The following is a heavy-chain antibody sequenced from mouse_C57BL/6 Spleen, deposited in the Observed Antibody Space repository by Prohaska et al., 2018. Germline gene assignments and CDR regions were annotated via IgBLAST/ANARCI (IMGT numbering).Heavy chain of an antibody. CDR2: IDPETGGT. Sequence: GAELVRPGASVTLSCKASGYTFTDYEMHWVKQTPVHGLEWIGAIDPETGGTAYNQKFKGKAILTADKSSSTAYMELRSLTSEDPAVYYCTRWDVYAMDYWGQGTSVTVSS. V-gene: IGHV1-15*01. CDR1: GYTFTDYE. CDR3: TRWDVYAMDY. J-gene: IGHJ4*01. D-gene: IGHD4-1*01.